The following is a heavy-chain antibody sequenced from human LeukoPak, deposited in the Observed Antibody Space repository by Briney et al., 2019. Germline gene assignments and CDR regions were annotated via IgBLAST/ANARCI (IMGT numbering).Heavy chain of an antibody. D-gene: IGHD2-2*01. CDR1: GYSFTSYW. Sequence: GESLKISCKGSGYSFTSYWIGWVRQMPGKGLEWMGIIYPGDSDTRYSPSFQGQVTISADKSISTAYLQWSSLKASDTAMYYCARLFSPWCSTSCYLYYYYYMDVWGKGTTVTVSS. J-gene: IGHJ6*03. CDR2: IYPGDSDT. CDR3: ARLFSPWCSTSCYLYYYYYMDV. V-gene: IGHV5-51*01.